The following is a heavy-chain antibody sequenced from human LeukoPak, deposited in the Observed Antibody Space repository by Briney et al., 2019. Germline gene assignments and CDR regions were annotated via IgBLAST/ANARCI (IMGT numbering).Heavy chain of an antibody. D-gene: IGHD2-21*01. V-gene: IGHV2-70*11. CDR1: GYSINSGHY. J-gene: IGHJ4*02. Sequence: TLSLTCAVSGYSINSGHYWGWIRQPPGKALEWLGRIDWLDDKYYSTSLKTRLTISKDTSKNQVVLRMTNMDPADTATYYCARTLNCDLFDYWGQGTLVTVSA. CDR2: IDWLDDK. CDR3: ARTLNCDLFDY.